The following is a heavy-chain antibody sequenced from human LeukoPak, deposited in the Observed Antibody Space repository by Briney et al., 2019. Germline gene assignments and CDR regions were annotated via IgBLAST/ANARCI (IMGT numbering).Heavy chain of an antibody. CDR1: GFTFSSYS. D-gene: IGHD2-21*01. Sequence: GGSLRLSCAASGFTFSSYSMNWVRQAPGKGLEWVLYISSSGSTIYYADSVKGRFTISRDNSKNSLYLQMNSLRAEDTAVYYCARAPYGGTYYYYGMDVWGKGTTVTVSS. CDR3: ARAPYGGTYYYYGMDV. V-gene: IGHV3-48*04. CDR2: ISSSGSTI. J-gene: IGHJ6*04.